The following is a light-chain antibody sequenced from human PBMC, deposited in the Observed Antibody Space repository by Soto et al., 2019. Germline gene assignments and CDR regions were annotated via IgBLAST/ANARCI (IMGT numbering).Light chain of an antibody. J-gene: IGKJ5*01. CDR2: DAS. CDR3: QQRSNGPPIT. V-gene: IGKV3-11*01. Sequence: EIVLTQSPATLSLSPGERATLSCRASQSVSSYLAWYQQKPGQAPRLLIYDASNRATGIPARFSGSGSGTDFTLTISSLEPEDFAVYYCQQRSNGPPITFGQGTRPE. CDR1: QSVSSY.